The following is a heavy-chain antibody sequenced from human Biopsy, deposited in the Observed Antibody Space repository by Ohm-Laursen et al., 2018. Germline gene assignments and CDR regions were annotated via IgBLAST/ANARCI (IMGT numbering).Heavy chain of an antibody. CDR3: ARDRGYYSDRTVPGYFDL. CDR1: GDSISTYY. CDR2: IYYTGNT. J-gene: IGHJ2*01. Sequence: TLSLTCTVSGDSISTYYWSWIRQPPGKGLQWIGYIYYTGNTDYNPSLQSRVTISVDTSKNHFSLRLRSMTAADTAMYYCARDRGYYSDRTVPGYFDLWGRGTLVTVSS. V-gene: IGHV4-59*01. D-gene: IGHD3-22*01.